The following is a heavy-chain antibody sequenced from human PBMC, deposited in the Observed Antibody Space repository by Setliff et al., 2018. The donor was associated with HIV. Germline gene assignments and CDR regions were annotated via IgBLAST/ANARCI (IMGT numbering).Heavy chain of an antibody. J-gene: IGHJ5*02. CDR1: GFTFSYSW. D-gene: IGHD6-13*01. CDR3: TSRPPNSSSRRFDP. CDR2: IKSKIDGGTA. V-gene: IGHV3-15*01. Sequence: GGSLRLSCAASGFTFSYSWMNWVRQAPGKGLEWVGRIKSKIDGGTADYAAPVKGRFTTSRDDSKNTLYLQMNRLKIEDTAMYYCTSRPPNSSSRRFDPWGQGTLVTVSS.